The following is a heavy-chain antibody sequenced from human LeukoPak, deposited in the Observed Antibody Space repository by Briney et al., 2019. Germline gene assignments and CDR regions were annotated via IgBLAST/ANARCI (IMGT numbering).Heavy chain of an antibody. CDR3: GTSSAWYRWDY. CDR2: IFSGDRT. D-gene: IGHD6-19*01. J-gene: IGHJ4*02. V-gene: IGHV3-66*01. CDR1: GFTVSSYD. Sequence: GGSLRLSCAASGFTVSSYDMSWVRQAPGKGLEWVSVIFSGDRTYYADSVKDRFTLSRDNSKNMVYPQMNSLRAEDTAVYYCGTSSAWYRWDYWGQGTLVTVSS.